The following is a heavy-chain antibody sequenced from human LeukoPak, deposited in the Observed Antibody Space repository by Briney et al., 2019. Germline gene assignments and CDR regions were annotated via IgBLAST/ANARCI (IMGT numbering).Heavy chain of an antibody. CDR2: IQQHGSGT. Sequence: PGGSLRLSREASGFSFSNYWMSWVRQAPGKGLEWVANIQQHGSGTYYVDSVKGRFTIPRDNAKNSLYLQMNSLRAEDRAVYYCATYSSSNGREFQYWGQGTLVTVSS. J-gene: IGHJ1*01. D-gene: IGHD2-2*01. CDR3: ATYSSSNGREFQY. CDR1: GFSFSNYW. V-gene: IGHV3-7*01.